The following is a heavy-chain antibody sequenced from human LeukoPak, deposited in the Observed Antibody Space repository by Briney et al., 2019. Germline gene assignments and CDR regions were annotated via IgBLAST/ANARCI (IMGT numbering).Heavy chain of an antibody. J-gene: IGHJ4*02. Sequence: GGSLRLSCAASGFTFSSYSMNWVRQAPGKGLEWVSSISSSSSYIYYADSVKGRFTISRDNAKNSLYLQMNSLRAEDTAVYYCARDYDILTGYYFDYWGQGTLVTVSS. CDR2: ISSSSSYI. D-gene: IGHD3-9*01. CDR1: GFTFSSYS. V-gene: IGHV3-21*01. CDR3: ARDYDILTGYYFDY.